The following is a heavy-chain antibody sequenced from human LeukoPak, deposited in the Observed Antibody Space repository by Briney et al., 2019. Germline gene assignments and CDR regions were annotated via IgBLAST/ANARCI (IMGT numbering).Heavy chain of an antibody. Sequence: PGGSLRLSCAASGFTFRTYWMHWVRQAPGKGLEWVAVISKDGSDKYYPGSVRGRFTISRDNSKNTIYLQMDSLRAEDTAIYYCARDYWWNYDYWGQGTLVTVSS. CDR3: ARDYWWNYDY. J-gene: IGHJ4*02. CDR1: GFTFRTYW. CDR2: ISKDGSDK. D-gene: IGHD1-7*01. V-gene: IGHV3-30-3*01.